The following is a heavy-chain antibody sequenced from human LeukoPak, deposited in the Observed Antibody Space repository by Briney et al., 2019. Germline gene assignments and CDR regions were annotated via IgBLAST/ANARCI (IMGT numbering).Heavy chain of an antibody. CDR1: AGTFTSYA. CDR3: ARDQFGDTAMVPFDY. D-gene: IGHD5-18*01. J-gene: IGHJ4*02. Sequence: SVKVSCKASAGTFTSYAISWVRQAPGQGLEWMGGIIPIFGTANYAQKFQGRVTITADESTSTAYMELSSLRSEDTAVYYCARDQFGDTAMVPFDYWGQGTLVTVSS. CDR2: IIPIFGTA. V-gene: IGHV1-69*01.